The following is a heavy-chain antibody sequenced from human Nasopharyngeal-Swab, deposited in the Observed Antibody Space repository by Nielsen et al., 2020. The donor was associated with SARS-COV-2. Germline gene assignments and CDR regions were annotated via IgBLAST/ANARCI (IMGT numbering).Heavy chain of an antibody. CDR1: GFTFSSYW. V-gene: IGHV3-74*01. CDR3: ARAYYFDS. J-gene: IGHJ4*02. CDR2: IKSDGSST. Sequence: GESLKISCAASGFTFSSYWMHWVRQAPGKGLVWVARIKSDGSSTSYADSVKGRFTISRDNAKKTLYLQMNSLRAEDTAVYYCARAYYFDSWGQGTLVTVSS.